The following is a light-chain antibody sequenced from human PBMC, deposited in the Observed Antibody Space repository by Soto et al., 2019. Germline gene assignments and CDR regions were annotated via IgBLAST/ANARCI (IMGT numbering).Light chain of an antibody. CDR3: QQYTSYSIT. Sequence: DIQMTQSPSTLSASVGDRVTITCRASQSISNWLAWYQQKPGKAPKLLIYDASNLESGVPSRFSGSGSGTEFTLTISSLQPDDFAIYYCQQYTSYSITCGHGIRLEIK. CDR1: QSISNW. J-gene: IGKJ5*01. V-gene: IGKV1-5*01. CDR2: DAS.